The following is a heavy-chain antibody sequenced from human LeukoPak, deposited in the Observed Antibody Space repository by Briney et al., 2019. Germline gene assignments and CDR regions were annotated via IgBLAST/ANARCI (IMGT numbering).Heavy chain of an antibody. V-gene: IGHV3-23*01. CDR1: GLTFNNFG. J-gene: IGHJ4*02. D-gene: IGHD2-15*01. CDR2: IGGTDDST. Sequence: GGSLRLSCAASGLTFNNFGMTWVRQAPGKGLEWVAGIGGTDDSTYYADSVKGRFTISRDKSKNTLYLQMSSLRLEDTAFYYCAKGCRGSTGYSESWGQGTLVTVSS. CDR3: AKGCRGSTGYSES.